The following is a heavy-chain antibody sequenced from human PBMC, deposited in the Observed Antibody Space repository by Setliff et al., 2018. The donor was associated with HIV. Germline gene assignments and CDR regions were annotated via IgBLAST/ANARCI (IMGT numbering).Heavy chain of an antibody. CDR3: ARGKIPSWRLTMFDF. CDR2: INPGTGNT. J-gene: IGHJ4*02. CDR1: GYDFKIYD. D-gene: IGHD1-1*01. V-gene: IGHV1-8*01. Sequence: GASVKVSCKASGYDFKIYDSNWVRQVAGQGLEWMGWINPGTGNTGYPQNFSGRVTMTRNTSINTVYMELSSLRSEDTAIYFCARGKIPSWRLTMFDFWGQGTPVTVSS.